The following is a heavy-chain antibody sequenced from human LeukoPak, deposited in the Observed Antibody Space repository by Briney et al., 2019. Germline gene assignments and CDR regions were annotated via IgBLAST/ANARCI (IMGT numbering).Heavy chain of an antibody. J-gene: IGHJ4*02. CDR2: IYSGGST. Sequence: PGGSLRLSCAASGFTVSSNYMSWVRQAPGKGLEWVPVIYSGGSTYYADSVKGRFTISRDNSKNTLYLQMNSLRAEDTAVYYCAREDVMITFGGVIRIFDYWGQGTLVTVSS. CDR3: AREDVMITFGGVIRIFDY. CDR1: GFTVSSNY. V-gene: IGHV3-53*01. D-gene: IGHD3-16*02.